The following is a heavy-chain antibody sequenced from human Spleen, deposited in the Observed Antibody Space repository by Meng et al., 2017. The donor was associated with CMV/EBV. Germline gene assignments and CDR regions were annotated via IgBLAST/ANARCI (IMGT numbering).Heavy chain of an antibody. CDR2: IRYDGSNK. J-gene: IGHJ4*02. CDR1: EFSVSTNY. CDR3: AKSKWAVPDPILDF. Sequence: GESLKISCAASEFSVSTNYMSWVRQAPGKGLEWVAFIRYDGSNKYYADSVKGRFTISRDNSKNTLHLQMNDLRAEDTAVYYCAKSKWAVPDPILDFWGQGTLVTVSS. V-gene: IGHV3-30*02. D-gene: IGHD6-19*01.